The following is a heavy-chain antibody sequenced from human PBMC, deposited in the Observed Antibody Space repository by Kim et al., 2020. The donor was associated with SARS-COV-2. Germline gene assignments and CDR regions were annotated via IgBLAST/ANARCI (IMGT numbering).Heavy chain of an antibody. D-gene: IGHD4-17*01. Sequence: GGSLRLSCAASGFTFSSYEMNWVRQAPGKGLAWVSYISSSGSTIYYADSVKGRFTISRDNAKNSLYLQMNSLRAEDTAVYYCARGFIGYGDYVLHWGQGTLVTVSS. CDR1: GFTFSSYE. CDR3: ARGFIGYGDYVLH. CDR2: ISSSGSTI. J-gene: IGHJ4*02. V-gene: IGHV3-48*03.